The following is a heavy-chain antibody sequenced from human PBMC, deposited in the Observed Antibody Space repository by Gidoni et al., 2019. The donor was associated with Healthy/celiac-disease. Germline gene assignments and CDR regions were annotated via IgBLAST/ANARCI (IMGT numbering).Heavy chain of an antibody. CDR2: IYSGGST. V-gene: IGHV3-53*04. J-gene: IGHJ3*02. CDR3: ARAPYSSGWPDAFDI. Sequence: VQPVESGGGLVQPGGSLRLSCTSSGFTLSSDYMSWVRQAPGKGLEWVSVIYSGGSTYYAVSVEGRFTISRHNSKNTLYLQMNSLRAEDTAVYYCARAPYSSGWPDAFDIWGQGTMVTVSS. CDR1: GFTLSSDY. D-gene: IGHD6-19*01.